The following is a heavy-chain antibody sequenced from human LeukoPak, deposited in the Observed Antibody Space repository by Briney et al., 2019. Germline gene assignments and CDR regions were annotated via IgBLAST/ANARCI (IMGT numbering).Heavy chain of an antibody. CDR2: IYYTGVT. CDR1: GGSIRSRSDY. Sequence: PSETLSLTCTVSGGSIRSRSDYWGWIRQPPGKGLEWIGSIYYTGVTNYNPSLKSRVTISVDTSKNQFSLKLSSVTAADTAVYYCASEMVRGVMFNYWGQGTLVTVSS. CDR3: ASEMVRGVMFNY. V-gene: IGHV4-39*07. J-gene: IGHJ4*02. D-gene: IGHD3-10*01.